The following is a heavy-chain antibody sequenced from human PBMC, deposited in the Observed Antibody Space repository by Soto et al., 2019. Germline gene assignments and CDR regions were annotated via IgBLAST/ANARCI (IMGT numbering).Heavy chain of an antibody. J-gene: IGHJ4*02. CDR3: VRGVDSSFDY. CDR1: GDSVASNRAT. Sequence: PSQTLSLTCVISGDSVASNRATWSWVRQSPSRGLEWLGRTYYRSKWKNDYALSVNSRITINPDTSKNQLSLQLSSVTPDDTAIYYCVRGVDSSFDYWGQGTLVTVSS. D-gene: IGHD6-13*01. V-gene: IGHV6-1*01. CDR2: TYYRSKWKN.